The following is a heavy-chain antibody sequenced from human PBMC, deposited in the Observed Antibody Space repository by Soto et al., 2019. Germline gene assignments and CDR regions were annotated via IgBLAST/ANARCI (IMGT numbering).Heavy chain of an antibody. D-gene: IGHD2-21*02. J-gene: IGHJ4*02. Sequence: QVQLVESGGGVVQPGRSLRLSCAASGFTFSSYGMHWVRQAPGKGLEWVAVISYDGSNKYYAESVKGRFTISRDNSKNTLYLQMNSLRAEDTAVYYCAKDKHIVVVTAPFDYWGQGTLVTVSS. V-gene: IGHV3-30*18. CDR1: GFTFSSYG. CDR3: AKDKHIVVVTAPFDY. CDR2: ISYDGSNK.